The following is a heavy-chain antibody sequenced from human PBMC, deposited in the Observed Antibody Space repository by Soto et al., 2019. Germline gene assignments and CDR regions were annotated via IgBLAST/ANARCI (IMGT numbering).Heavy chain of an antibody. Sequence: VQLVESGGGVVQPGRSLRLSCAASGFVFSNFAMHWVRQAPGMGLESVAAISYDGSNQYYADSVKGRFTISRDNSRNTLYMEMNSLRVEDTAVYYCAREMGGGYYETLDYWGQGTLVTVSS. CDR1: GFVFSNFA. J-gene: IGHJ4*02. CDR2: ISYDGSNQ. V-gene: IGHV3-30-3*01. CDR3: AREMGGGYYETLDY. D-gene: IGHD2-15*01.